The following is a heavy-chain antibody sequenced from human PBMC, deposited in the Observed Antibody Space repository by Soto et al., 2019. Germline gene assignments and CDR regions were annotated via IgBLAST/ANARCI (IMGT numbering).Heavy chain of an antibody. V-gene: IGHV1-69*13. D-gene: IGHD5-18*01. J-gene: IGHJ4*02. Sequence: ASVKVSCKASGGTFSSYAISWVRQAPGQGLEWMGGIIPIFGTANYAQKFQGRVTITADESTSTAYMELSSLRSEDTAVYYCAKGYSYGPFDYWGQGTLVTVSS. CDR2: IIPIFGTA. CDR3: AKGYSYGPFDY. CDR1: GGTFSSYA.